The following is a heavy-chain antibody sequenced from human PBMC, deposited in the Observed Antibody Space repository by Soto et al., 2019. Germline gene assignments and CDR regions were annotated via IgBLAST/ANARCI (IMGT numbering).Heavy chain of an antibody. CDR2: ISGYNGDT. CDR3: AKNGQPPYYYYGLDV. J-gene: IGHJ6*02. CDR1: GYTFTRYG. V-gene: IGHV1-18*01. D-gene: IGHD2-8*01. Sequence: ASVKVSCKASGYTFTRYGISWVRQAPGQGLEWMGWISGYNGDTKYAQKFQGRVTMTVDTSTTTAYMELRSLTSDDRAVYYCAKNGQPPYYYYGLDVWGQGTTVTVSS.